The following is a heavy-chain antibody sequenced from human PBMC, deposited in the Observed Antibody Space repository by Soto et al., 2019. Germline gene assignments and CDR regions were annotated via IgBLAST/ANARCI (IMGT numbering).Heavy chain of an antibody. D-gene: IGHD4-17*01. V-gene: IGHV4-59*08. CDR1: GGSVTNFY. Sequence: QVQLQESGPGLVKSSETLSLTCTVSGGSVTNFYWSWIREPPGKGLEWIGYIHSTGTTNYNPSLKSRITISGDTSKDQLSLKVNSVTAADTAVYYCARHSYGGLDCWGQGTLVTVSS. CDR2: IHSTGTT. CDR3: ARHSYGGLDC. J-gene: IGHJ4*02.